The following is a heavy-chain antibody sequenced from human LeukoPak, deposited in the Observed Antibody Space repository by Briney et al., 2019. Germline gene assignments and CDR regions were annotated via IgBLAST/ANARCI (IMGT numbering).Heavy chain of an antibody. CDR2: ISGSGGST. V-gene: IGHV3-23*01. Sequence: NPGGSLRLSCAASGFTFSSYAMSWVRQAPGKGLEWVSAISGSGGSTYYADSVKGRFTISRDNSKNTLYLQMNSLRAEDTAVYYCAKALIAMIVPFDYWGQGTLVTVSS. J-gene: IGHJ4*02. D-gene: IGHD3-22*01. CDR3: AKALIAMIVPFDY. CDR1: GFTFSSYA.